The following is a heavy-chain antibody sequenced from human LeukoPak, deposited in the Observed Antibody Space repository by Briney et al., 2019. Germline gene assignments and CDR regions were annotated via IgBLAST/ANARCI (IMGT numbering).Heavy chain of an antibody. J-gene: IGHJ6*02. Sequence: GGSLRLSCAASGFTFSSYAMYWVRQAPGKGLEWVAVISYDGSNKYYAGSVKGRFTISRDNSKNTLYLQMNSLRAEDTAVYYCARDHYYGSGTSPPRMDVWGQGTTVTVSS. D-gene: IGHD3-10*01. V-gene: IGHV3-30-3*01. CDR1: GFTFSSYA. CDR2: ISYDGSNK. CDR3: ARDHYYGSGTSPPRMDV.